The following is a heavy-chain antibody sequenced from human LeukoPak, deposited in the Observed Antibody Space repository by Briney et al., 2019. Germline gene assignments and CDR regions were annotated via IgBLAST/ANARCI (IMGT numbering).Heavy chain of an antibody. CDR2: ISSSGSTI. V-gene: IGHV3-11*01. J-gene: IGHJ4*02. D-gene: IGHD2-2*01. Sequence: GGSLRLSCAASGFTFSDYYMSWIRQAPGKGLEWVSYISSSGSTIYYADSVKGRFTISRDNAKNSLYLQTNSLRAEDTAVYYCARAQPDCSSTSCYAGYWGQGTLVTVSS. CDR1: GFTFSDYY. CDR3: ARAQPDCSSTSCYAGY.